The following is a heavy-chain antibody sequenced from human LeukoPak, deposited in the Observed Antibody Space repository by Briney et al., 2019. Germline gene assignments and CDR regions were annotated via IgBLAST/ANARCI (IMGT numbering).Heavy chain of an antibody. CDR3: ARPRKRRDGWTVDDAFDI. Sequence: SETPSLTCAVSGYSISSGYYWAWIPQPPGKGLECIGSIYHSGSTYYNPSLKSRVTISVDTSKNQFSLKLSSVTAADTAVYYCARPRKRRDGWTVDDAFDIWGQGTMVTVSS. CDR1: GYSISSGYY. CDR2: IYHSGST. V-gene: IGHV4-38-2*01. D-gene: IGHD5-24*01. J-gene: IGHJ3*02.